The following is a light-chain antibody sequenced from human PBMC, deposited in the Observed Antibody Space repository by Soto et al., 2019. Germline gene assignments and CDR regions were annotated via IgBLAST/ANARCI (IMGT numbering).Light chain of an antibody. J-gene: IGLJ2*01. V-gene: IGLV2-23*01. CDR1: SSDVGSYNL. Sequence: QSVLTQPASVSGSPGQSITISCIGTSSDVGSYNLVSWYQHHPGKAPRLMIYEGSKRPSGASNRFSGSKSGNTASLTISGLQAEDEADYYCCSYAGSSAHVVFGGGTKLTVL. CDR2: EGS. CDR3: CSYAGSSAHVV.